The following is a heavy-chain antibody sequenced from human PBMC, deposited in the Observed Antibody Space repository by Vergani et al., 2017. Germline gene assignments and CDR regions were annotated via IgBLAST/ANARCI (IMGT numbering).Heavy chain of an antibody. CDR2: LSASDRRT. Sequence: EVQLLESGGDLVQPGGSLRLSCAASGFTFIMHAMSWVRQAPGKGLEWVSTLSASDRRTHYADSVKGRFTISSDNSKNTLFLHMNSLRPEDTAVYYCAKVGRSEVAGTFGAFDIWGQGTMVTVSS. CDR3: AKVGRSEVAGTFGAFDI. D-gene: IGHD6-19*01. V-gene: IGHV3-23*01. J-gene: IGHJ3*02. CDR1: GFTFIMHA.